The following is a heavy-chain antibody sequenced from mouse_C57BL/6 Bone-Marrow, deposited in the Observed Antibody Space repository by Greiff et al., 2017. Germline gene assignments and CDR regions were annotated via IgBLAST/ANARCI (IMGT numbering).Heavy chain of an antibody. V-gene: IGHV3-1*01. Sequence: EVKLQESGPGMVKPSQSLSLTCTVTGYSITSGYDWHWIRHFPGNKLEWMGYISYSGSTNYNPSLKSRISITHDTSKNHFFLKLNSVTTEDTATYYCARDKANWDLYWYFDVWGTGTTVTVSS. D-gene: IGHD4-1*01. J-gene: IGHJ1*03. CDR2: ISYSGST. CDR1: GYSITSGYD. CDR3: ARDKANWDLYWYFDV.